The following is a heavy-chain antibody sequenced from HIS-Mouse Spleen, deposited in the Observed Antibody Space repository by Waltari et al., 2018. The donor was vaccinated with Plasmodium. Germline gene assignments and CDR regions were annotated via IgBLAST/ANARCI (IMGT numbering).Heavy chain of an antibody. CDR3: ARDRITGTSYFDY. CDR1: GGSISSSSYY. J-gene: IGHJ4*02. Sequence: QLQLQESGPGLVKPSETLSLTCTVSGGSISSSSYYWGWIRQPPGKGLEWIGSISYSGGTYDSTALKSRVTISVDTSKNQFSLKLSSVTAADTAVYYCARDRITGTSYFDYWGQGTLVTVSS. V-gene: IGHV4-39*07. CDR2: ISYSGGT. D-gene: IGHD1-7*01.